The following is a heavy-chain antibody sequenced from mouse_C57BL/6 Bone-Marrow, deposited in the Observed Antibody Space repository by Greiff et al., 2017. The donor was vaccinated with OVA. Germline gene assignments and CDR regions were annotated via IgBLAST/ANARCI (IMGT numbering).Heavy chain of an antibody. V-gene: IGHV1-81*01. CDR3: ARFYGSSYSAY. Sequence: QVQLQQSGAELARPGASVKLSCKASGYTFTSYGISWVKQRTGQGLEWIGEIYPRSGNTYYNEKFKGKATLTADKSSSTAYMALRSLTSEDSAVSFCARFYGSSYSAYWGQGTLVTVSA. D-gene: IGHD1-1*01. CDR1: GYTFTSYG. CDR2: IYPRSGNT. J-gene: IGHJ3*01.